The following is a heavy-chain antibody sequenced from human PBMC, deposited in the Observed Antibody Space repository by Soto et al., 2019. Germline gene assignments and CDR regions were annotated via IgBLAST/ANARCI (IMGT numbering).Heavy chain of an antibody. Sequence: QVQLQASGPGLVKPRQTLSLTCSVSGGSISSGGYYWSWIRQHPGKGLEWIGDIYYGGTTYYNPSLTSRVTIAIDTSKNQFSLKLSSVTAADTAVYYGARRYNSWGRFQFAYWGQGTLITVSS. CDR2: IYYGGTT. CDR1: GGSISSGGYY. V-gene: IGHV4-31*03. CDR3: ARRYNSWGRFQFAY. J-gene: IGHJ4*02. D-gene: IGHD6-6*01.